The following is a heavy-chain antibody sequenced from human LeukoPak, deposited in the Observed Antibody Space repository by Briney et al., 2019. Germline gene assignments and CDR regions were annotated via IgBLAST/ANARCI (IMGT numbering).Heavy chain of an antibody. CDR3: ARDIAAAAPNWFDP. J-gene: IGHJ5*02. CDR1: GGSISSYY. Sequence: SETLSLTCTVSGGSISSYYWSWIRQPAGKGLEWIGRIYTSGSTNYNPSLKSRVTMSVDTSKNQFSLKLRSVTAADTAVYYCARDIAAAAPNWFDPWGQGTLVTVSS. V-gene: IGHV4-4*07. CDR2: IYTSGST. D-gene: IGHD6-13*01.